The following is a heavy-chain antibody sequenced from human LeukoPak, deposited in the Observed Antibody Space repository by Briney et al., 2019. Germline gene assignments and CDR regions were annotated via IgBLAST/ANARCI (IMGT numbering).Heavy chain of an antibody. CDR3: AKDQGFVVVTAIHYAFDI. D-gene: IGHD2-21*02. CDR1: GFTFSSYA. CDR2: ISGSGGST. J-gene: IGHJ3*02. Sequence: GGSLRLSCAASGFTFSSYAMSWVRQAPGKGLEWVSAISGSGGSTYYADSVKGRFTISRDNAKNTLYLQMNSLRAEDTAVYYCAKDQGFVVVTAIHYAFDIWGQGTMVTVSS. V-gene: IGHV3-23*01.